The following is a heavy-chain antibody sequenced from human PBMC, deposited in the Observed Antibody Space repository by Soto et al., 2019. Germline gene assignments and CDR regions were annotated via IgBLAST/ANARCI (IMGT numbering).Heavy chain of an antibody. CDR2: IIPIFGTA. J-gene: IGHJ4*02. V-gene: IGHV1-69*13. Sequence: SVKVSCKASGGTFSSYAISWVRQAPGQGLEWMGGIIPIFGTANYAQKFQGRVTITADESTSTAYMELSSLRSEDTAVYYCAIFWSSGLLYDYWGQGTLVTVSS. CDR3: AIFWSSGLLYDY. D-gene: IGHD3-3*01. CDR1: GGTFSSYA.